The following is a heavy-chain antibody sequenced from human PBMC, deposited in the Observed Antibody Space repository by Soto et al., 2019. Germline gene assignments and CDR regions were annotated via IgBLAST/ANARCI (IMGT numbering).Heavy chain of an antibody. Sequence: QVQLVESGGGVVQPGRSLRLSCAASGFTFSSYAMHWVRQAPGKGLEGVAVISYDGSDKYYADSVKGRFTISRDNSKKTLNLQMNSLRADDTAVYYCAKALGELSPESYDYWGQGTLITVSS. CDR3: AKALGELSPESYDY. CDR1: GFTFSSYA. J-gene: IGHJ4*02. D-gene: IGHD3-16*02. CDR2: ISYDGSDK. V-gene: IGHV3-30*18.